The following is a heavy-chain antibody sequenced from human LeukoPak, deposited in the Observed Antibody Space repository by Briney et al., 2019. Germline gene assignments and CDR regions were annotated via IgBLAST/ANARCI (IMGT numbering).Heavy chain of an antibody. CDR1: GFTFSSYS. CDR3: ARVHGSWYGRVGGYYFDY. J-gene: IGHJ4*02. CDR2: ISSSSSYI. V-gene: IGHV3-21*01. Sequence: GGSLRLSCAASGFTFSSYSMNWVRQAPGKGLEWVSSISSSSSYIYYADSVKGRFTISRDNAKNSLYLQMNSLRAEDTAVYYCARVHGSWYGRVGGYYFDYWGQGTLVTVSS. D-gene: IGHD6-13*01.